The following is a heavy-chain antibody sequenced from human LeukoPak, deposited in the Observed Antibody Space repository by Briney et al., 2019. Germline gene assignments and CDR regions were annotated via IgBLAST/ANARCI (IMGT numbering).Heavy chain of an antibody. J-gene: IGHJ4*02. D-gene: IGHD2-2*01. CDR1: GFSLSDYG. CDR3: ARVRQYQLLLADFDY. CDR2: ITMNSVR. V-gene: IGHV3-11*06. Sequence: GGSLRLSCSASGFSLSDYGMSWVRQAPGKGLEWVSYITMNSVRLYADSMKGRFTISRDNDKNSVYLQMNSLGAEDTAVYYCARVRQYQLLLADFDYWGQGTLVTVSS.